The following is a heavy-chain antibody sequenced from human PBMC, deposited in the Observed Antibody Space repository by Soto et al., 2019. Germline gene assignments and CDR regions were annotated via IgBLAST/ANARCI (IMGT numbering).Heavy chain of an antibody. J-gene: IGHJ4*02. V-gene: IGHV1-18*01. D-gene: IGHD4-17*01. Sequence: QVQLVQPGAEVKKPGTSVKVSCKASGYTFTSNGISWVRQAPGQGLEWMGWISTYNGNTNYAQKLQGRVTMTRDTSTNIAYMELRDLRSDDTAVYYCARDGYGDYGYWGQGSLVTVSS. CDR2: ISTYNGNT. CDR3: ARDGYGDYGY. CDR1: GYTFTSNG.